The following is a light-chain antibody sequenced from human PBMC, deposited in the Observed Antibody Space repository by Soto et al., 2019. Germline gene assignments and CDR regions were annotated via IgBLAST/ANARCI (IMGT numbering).Light chain of an antibody. CDR3: QQFGSSPGFT. CDR1: QSINNRY. V-gene: IGKV3-20*01. Sequence: EIVLTQSPGTLSLSPGERATLSCRASQSINNRYLAWYQQKPGQAPRLLIYGASSRATGIPDRFIGSGSGTDFTLTISRLEPEDVAVYYCQQFGSSPGFTFGPWTKVDIK. CDR2: GAS. J-gene: IGKJ3*01.